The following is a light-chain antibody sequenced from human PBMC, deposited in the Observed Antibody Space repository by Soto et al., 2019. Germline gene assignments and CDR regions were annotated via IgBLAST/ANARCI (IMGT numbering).Light chain of an antibody. CDR1: QSISYY. CDR2: DAS. V-gene: IGKV1-5*01. J-gene: IGKJ1*01. Sequence: DIQMTQSPSSLSASVGDRVTITCRASQSISYYLNWYQQKPGRAPKLLIYDASALPRGVPSRFSGSGSGTKFTLTIASLQPDDFATYYCQQYETFSGTFGPGTKV. CDR3: QQYETFSGT.